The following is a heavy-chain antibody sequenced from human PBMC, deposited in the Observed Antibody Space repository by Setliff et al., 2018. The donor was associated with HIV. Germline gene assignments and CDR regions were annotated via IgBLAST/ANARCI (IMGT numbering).Heavy chain of an antibody. V-gene: IGHV5-51*01. CDR3: ARANNWFDP. CDR2: IYPGDSDT. CDR1: EYSFTNNW. Sequence: GESLKISCKGSEYSFTNNWIAWVRQMPGKGLEWMGIIYPGDSDTRYSPSFQGQVTISADKSISTAYLHWSSLKASDTAMYFCARANNWFDPWGQGTLVTVS. J-gene: IGHJ5*02.